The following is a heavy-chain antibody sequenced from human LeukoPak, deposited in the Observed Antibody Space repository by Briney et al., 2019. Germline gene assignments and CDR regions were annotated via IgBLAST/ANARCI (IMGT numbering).Heavy chain of an antibody. Sequence: GGSLRLSCAASGFTFSSYTINWVRQAPGKGLEWVSSISSSSSYIYYADSMKGRITVSRDNAKNSLYLQMNSLRAEDAAVYYCTSRYCTTTNCYSFDIWGQGTMVTVSS. CDR2: ISSSSSYI. CDR1: GFTFSSYT. CDR3: TSRYCTTTNCYSFDI. J-gene: IGHJ3*02. V-gene: IGHV3-21*01. D-gene: IGHD2-2*01.